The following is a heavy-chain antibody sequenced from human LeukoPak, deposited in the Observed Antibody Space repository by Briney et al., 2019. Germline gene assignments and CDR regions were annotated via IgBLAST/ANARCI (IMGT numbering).Heavy chain of an antibody. J-gene: IGHJ4*02. CDR3: ARHEWGLGYTGGWSLGSVDY. V-gene: IGHV4-39*01. Sequence: SETLSLTCTVSGGSISSTRYYWGWIRQPPGKRLEWIASIYYDGTTYHNPSFRSRVAMSLDTSGRHFSLKVSSATAADTAVYYCARHEWGLGYTGGWSLGSVDYWAQGTLVTVSS. CDR1: GGSISSTRYY. D-gene: IGHD6-19*01. CDR2: IYYDGTT.